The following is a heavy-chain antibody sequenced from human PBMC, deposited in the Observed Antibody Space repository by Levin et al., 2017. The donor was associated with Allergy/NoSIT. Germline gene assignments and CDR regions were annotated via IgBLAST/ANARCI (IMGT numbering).Heavy chain of an antibody. Sequence: GESLKISCAGSGFTFSDYEMNWVRQAPGKGLEWVSYISSPGYNIYYADSVKGRFTISRDNAKNSLYLHMSSLRAEDTAIYYCARDRGGSSTSPDYDMDVWGQGTTVIVSS. V-gene: IGHV3-48*03. J-gene: IGHJ6*02. CDR2: ISSPGYNI. CDR1: GFTFSDYE. CDR3: ARDRGGSSTSPDYDMDV. D-gene: IGHD5/OR15-5a*01.